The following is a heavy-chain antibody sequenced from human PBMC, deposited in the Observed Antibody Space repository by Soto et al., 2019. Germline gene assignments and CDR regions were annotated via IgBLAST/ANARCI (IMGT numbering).Heavy chain of an antibody. V-gene: IGHV3-33*01. CDR2: IWYDGSNK. CDR1: GFSFNNYG. J-gene: IGHJ4*02. D-gene: IGHD3-10*01. Sequence: GGSLRLSCVASGFSFNNYGMHWVRQAPGKGLEWVAVIWYDGSNKYYADSVKGRFTISRDNSKNTLYLQMSSLRAEDTAVYFCARDPSHGSGSYLDYWGQGALVTV. CDR3: ARDPSHGSGSYLDY.